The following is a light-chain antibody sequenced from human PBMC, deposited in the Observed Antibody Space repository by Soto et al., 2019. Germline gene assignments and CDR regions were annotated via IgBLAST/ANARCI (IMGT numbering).Light chain of an antibody. CDR3: QKYNSAPLT. CDR2: GAS. V-gene: IGKV1-27*01. Sequence: IQMTQSPSSLSASVGDTVTITCPASQGISNLLAWYQQKPGQVHKLMIYGASTLQSGVPSRFSGSRSGTDFTLTISSLQPEDVATYYCQKYNSAPLTFGGGTRLEIK. CDR1: QGISNL. J-gene: IGKJ5*01.